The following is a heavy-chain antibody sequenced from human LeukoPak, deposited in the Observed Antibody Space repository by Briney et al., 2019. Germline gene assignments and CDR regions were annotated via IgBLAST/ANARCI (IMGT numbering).Heavy chain of an antibody. CDR2: IYYSGST. J-gene: IGHJ5*02. CDR1: GGSISSYY. D-gene: IGHD3-3*01. CDR3: ARDSYSEWLFSHDP. Sequence: SETLSLTCTVSGGSISSYYWSWIRQPPGKGLEWIGYIYYSGSTNYNPSLKSRVTISVDTSKNQFSLKLSSVTAADTAVYYCARDSYSEWLFSHDPWGQGTLVTVSS. V-gene: IGHV4-59*01.